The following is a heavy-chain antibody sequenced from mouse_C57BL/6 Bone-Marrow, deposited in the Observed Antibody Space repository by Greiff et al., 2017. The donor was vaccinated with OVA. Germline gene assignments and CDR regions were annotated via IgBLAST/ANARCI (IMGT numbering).Heavy chain of an antibody. CDR3: VRHDYEPFGY. CDR1: GFSFNTYA. Sequence: EVQGVESGGGLVQPKGSLKLSCAASGFSFNTYAMNWVRQAPGKGLEWVARIRSKSNNYATYYADSVKDRFTISRDDSESMLYLQMNNLKTEDTAMYYCVRHDYEPFGYWGQGTLVTVSA. CDR2: IRSKSNNYAT. D-gene: IGHD2-4*01. J-gene: IGHJ3*01. V-gene: IGHV10-1*01.